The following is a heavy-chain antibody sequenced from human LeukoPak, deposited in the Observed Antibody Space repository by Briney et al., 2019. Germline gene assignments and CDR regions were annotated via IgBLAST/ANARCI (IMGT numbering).Heavy chain of an antibody. Sequence: GGSLRLSCAAYGFTFSSYSMNWVRQPPGKGLEWVSFIIGSGDIIYYTPSVKGLFTISRDNGKYSLYLQMNSLRDDDTAVYFCARGTWDGERTFDIWGQGSMVTVS. CDR3: ARGTWDGERTFDI. V-gene: IGHV3-48*02. CDR2: IIGSGDII. J-gene: IGHJ3*02. CDR1: GFTFSSYS. D-gene: IGHD5-24*01.